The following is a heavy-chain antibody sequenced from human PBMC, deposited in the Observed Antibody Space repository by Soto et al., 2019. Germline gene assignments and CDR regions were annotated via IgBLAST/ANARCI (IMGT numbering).Heavy chain of an antibody. D-gene: IGHD4-17*01. CDR2: INVSNGNT. Sequence: PSVKVSCKASGYTFKSYQIYWVRQAPGQRLECMGWINVSNGNTEYSQNFQGRVTITRDTSASTVYMELNSLRSEDTAVYYCARDTDLTLMTTLDYWGQGTPVTVSS. V-gene: IGHV1-3*01. CDR3: ARDTDLTLMTTLDY. J-gene: IGHJ4*02. CDR1: GYTFKSYQ.